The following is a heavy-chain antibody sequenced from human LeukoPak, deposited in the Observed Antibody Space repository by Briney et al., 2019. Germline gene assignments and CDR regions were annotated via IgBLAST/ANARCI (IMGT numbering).Heavy chain of an antibody. V-gene: IGHV4-59*08. D-gene: IGHD2-2*01. CDR2: IYYSGST. J-gene: IGHJ3*02. CDR1: GGSISSYY. Sequence: SETLSLTCTVSGGSISSYYWSWIRQPPGKGLEWIGYIYYSGSTNYNPSLKSRVTISVDTSKNQFSLKLSSVTAADTAVYYCARYIVVVPAAINAFDIWGQGTMVTVSS. CDR3: ARYIVVVPAAINAFDI.